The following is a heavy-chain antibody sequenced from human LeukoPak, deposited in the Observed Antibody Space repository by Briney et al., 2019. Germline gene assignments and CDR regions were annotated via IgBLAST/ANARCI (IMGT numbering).Heavy chain of an antibody. CDR1: GFTFSSHT. D-gene: IGHD4-17*01. Sequence: PGGSLRLSCAASGFTFSSHTMNWVRQAPGKGLEWVSGISGSGGSTYYADSVKGRFTISRDNSKNTLYLQMNSLRAEDTAVYYCAKVTGPYYGDHEIDYWGQGTLVTVSS. V-gene: IGHV3-23*01. CDR2: ISGSGGST. CDR3: AKVTGPYYGDHEIDY. J-gene: IGHJ4*02.